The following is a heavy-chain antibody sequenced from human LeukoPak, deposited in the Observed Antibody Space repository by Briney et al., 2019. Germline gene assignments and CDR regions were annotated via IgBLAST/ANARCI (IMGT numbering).Heavy chain of an antibody. J-gene: IGHJ3*02. CDR3: AVGASGWYAFDI. CDR2: IYYSGST. D-gene: IGHD6-19*01. Sequence: SETLSLTCTVSGGSISSYYWSWIRQPPGKGLEWIGSIYYSGSTYYNPSLKSRVTISVDTSRNQFSLKLSSVTAEDTAVYYCAVGASGWYAFDIWGQGTMVTVSS. V-gene: IGHV4-59*04. CDR1: GGSISSYY.